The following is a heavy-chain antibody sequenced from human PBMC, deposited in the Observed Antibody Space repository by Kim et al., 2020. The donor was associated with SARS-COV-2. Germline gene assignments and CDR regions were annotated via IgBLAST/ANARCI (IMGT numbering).Heavy chain of an antibody. CDR1: GFTFSSYG. CDR3: ASLPFTMVRGVKFSTGRYNWFDP. Sequence: GGSLRLSCAASGFTFSSYGMHWVRQAPGKGLEWVAVISYDGSNKYYADSVKGRFTISRDNSKNTLYLQMNSLRAEDTAVYYCASLPFTMVRGVKFSTGRYNWFDPWGQGTLVTVSS. CDR2: ISYDGSNK. D-gene: IGHD3-10*01. J-gene: IGHJ5*02. V-gene: IGHV3-30*03.